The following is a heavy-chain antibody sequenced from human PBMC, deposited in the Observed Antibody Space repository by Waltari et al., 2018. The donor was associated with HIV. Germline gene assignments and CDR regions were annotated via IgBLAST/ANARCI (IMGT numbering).Heavy chain of an antibody. CDR3: AKEKSGWFPFDY. CDR2: IRGSGGST. J-gene: IGHJ4*02. Sequence: EVQLVESGGGLVQPGGSLRLSCAASGFTFISYAMGWVRQAPGKGLEGVSAIRGSGGSTYYADSVKGRFTISRDNSKNTLYLQMNSLRAEDTAVYYCAKEKSGWFPFDYWGQGTLVTVSS. D-gene: IGHD6-19*01. CDR1: GFTFISYA. V-gene: IGHV3-23*04.